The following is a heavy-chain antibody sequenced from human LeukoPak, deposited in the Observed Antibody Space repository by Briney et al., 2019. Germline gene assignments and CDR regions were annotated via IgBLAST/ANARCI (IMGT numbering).Heavy chain of an antibody. Sequence: GGSLRLSCAASGFTFSNAWMSWVRQAPGKGLEWVGRIKSKTDGGTTDYAAPVKGRSTISRDDSKNTLYLQMNSLKTEDTAVYYCPVAYYYESSGYYASFGYWGQGTLVTVSS. J-gene: IGHJ4*02. V-gene: IGHV3-15*01. D-gene: IGHD3-22*01. CDR3: PVAYYYESSGYYASFGY. CDR2: IKSKTDGGTT. CDR1: GFTFSNAW.